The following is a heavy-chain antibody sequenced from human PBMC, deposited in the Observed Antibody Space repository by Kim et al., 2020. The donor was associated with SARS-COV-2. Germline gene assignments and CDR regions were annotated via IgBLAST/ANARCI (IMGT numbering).Heavy chain of an antibody. CDR3: ARDVGVEFDY. D-gene: IGHD2-2*01. CDR2: INEDGSEK. V-gene: IGHV3-7*03. J-gene: IGHJ4*02. CDR1: GLSISMFS. Sequence: GGSLRLSCVASGLSISMFSFTWVRQAPGKGLEWVANINEDGSEKYYVDSVKGRFTISRDNAKNAMFLQLNSLRAEDTGLYYCARDVGVEFDYWGQGTLVTVSS.